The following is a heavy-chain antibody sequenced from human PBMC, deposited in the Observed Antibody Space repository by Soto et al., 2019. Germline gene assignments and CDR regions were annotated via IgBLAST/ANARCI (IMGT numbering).Heavy chain of an antibody. CDR3: ARDSGFGELLSFDY. D-gene: IGHD3-10*01. V-gene: IGHV1-18*01. Sequence: ASVKVSCKTSGYPFTSYGINWVRQAPGQGLEWMGWISAYNGNTNYAQKLQGRVTMTTDTSTSTAYMELRSLRSDDTAVYYCARDSGFGELLSFDYWSQGTLVTVSS. CDR2: ISAYNGNT. J-gene: IGHJ4*02. CDR1: GYPFTSYG.